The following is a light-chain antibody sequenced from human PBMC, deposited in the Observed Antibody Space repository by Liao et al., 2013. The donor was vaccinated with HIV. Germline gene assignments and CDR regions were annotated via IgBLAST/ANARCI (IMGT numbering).Light chain of an antibody. Sequence: SYVLPQPPSVSVAPGKTARITCGGNNIGSKSVHWYQQKPGQAPVVVIYYDSDRPSGIPERFSGSNSGNTATLTINRVEVGDEADYYCQAWDTTVVFGGGTKLTVL. CDR2: YDS. CDR3: QAWDTTVV. CDR1: NIGSKS. J-gene: IGLJ2*01. V-gene: IGLV3-21*01.